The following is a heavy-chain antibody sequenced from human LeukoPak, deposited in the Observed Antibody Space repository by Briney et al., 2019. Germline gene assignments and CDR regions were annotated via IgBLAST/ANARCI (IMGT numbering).Heavy chain of an antibody. D-gene: IGHD4-17*01. CDR3: AKDLVRAWVDY. J-gene: IGHJ4*02. CDR2: IYSGGST. V-gene: IGHV3-66*01. Sequence: PGGSLRLSCAASGFTVSSNYMSWVRQAPGKGLEWVSVIYSGGSTYYADSVKGRFTISRDNSKNTLYLQMNSLRAEDTAVYYCAKDLVRAWVDYWGQGTLVTVSS. CDR1: GFTVSSNY.